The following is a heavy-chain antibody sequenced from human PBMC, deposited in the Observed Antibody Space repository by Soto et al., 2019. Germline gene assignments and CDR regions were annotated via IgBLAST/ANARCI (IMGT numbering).Heavy chain of an antibody. CDR2: ISSTSSYI. J-gene: IGHJ6*02. CDR1: GFSISTYN. Sequence: GGFLRLSCAVSGFSISTYNMNWVRQAPGKGLEWVSYISSTSSYIYYTGSVKGRFTISRNNAKNSLYLQMNSLRVEDTAVYYCARKDGDNVYYYGLDVWGQGTTVTVSS. V-gene: IGHV3-21*01. CDR3: ARKDGDNVYYYGLDV. D-gene: IGHD4-17*01.